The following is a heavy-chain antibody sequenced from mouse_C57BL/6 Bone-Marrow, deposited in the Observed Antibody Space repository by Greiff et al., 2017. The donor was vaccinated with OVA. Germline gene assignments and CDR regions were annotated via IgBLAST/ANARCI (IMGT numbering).Heavy chain of an antibody. J-gene: IGHJ4*01. Sequence: VQLQQSGAELVRPGASVKLSCTASGFNIKDDYMHWVKQRPEQGLEWIGWIDPENGDTKYASKFQGKATITADTSSNTAYLQLSSLTSEDTAVYYCTTEAAQATFYAMDYWGQGTSVTVSS. CDR1: GFNIKDDY. CDR3: TTEAAQATFYAMDY. V-gene: IGHV14-4*01. D-gene: IGHD3-2*02. CDR2: IDPENGDT.